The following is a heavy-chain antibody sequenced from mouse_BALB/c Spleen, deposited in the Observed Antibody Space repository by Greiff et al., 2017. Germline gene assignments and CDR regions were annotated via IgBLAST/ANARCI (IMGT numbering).Heavy chain of an antibody. CDR1: GFNIKDYY. V-gene: IGHV14-4*02. CDR3: NRGGITTGFAY. CDR2: IDPENGDT. Sequence: VQLQQSGAELVRSGASVKLSCTASGFNIKDYYMHWVKQRPEQGLEWIGWIDPENGDTEYAPKFQGKATMTADTSSNTAYLQLSSLTSEDTAVYYCNRGGITTGFAYWGQGTLVTVSA. D-gene: IGHD2-4*01. J-gene: IGHJ3*01.